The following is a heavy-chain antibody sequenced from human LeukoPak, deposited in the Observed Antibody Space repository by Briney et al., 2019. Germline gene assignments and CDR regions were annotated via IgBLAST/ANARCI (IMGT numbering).Heavy chain of an antibody. Sequence: GGSLRLSCAASGFTFDNYGMSWVRQAPGKGLEWVSGINWNGGSTGYADSVKGRFTISRDNAKNSLYLQMNSLRAEDTALYYCARGGGSGSSLVVWYFDLWGRGTLVTVSS. V-gene: IGHV3-20*04. J-gene: IGHJ2*01. CDR2: INWNGGST. CDR3: ARGGGSGSSLVVWYFDL. CDR1: GFTFDNYG. D-gene: IGHD3-10*01.